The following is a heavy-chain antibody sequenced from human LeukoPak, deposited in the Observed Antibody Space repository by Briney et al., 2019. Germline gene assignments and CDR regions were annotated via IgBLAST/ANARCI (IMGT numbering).Heavy chain of an antibody. CDR2: IIPIFGTA. J-gene: IGHJ1*01. V-gene: IGHV1-69*13. CDR1: GCTFSSYA. D-gene: IGHD3-22*01. Sequence: ASVKVSCKASGCTFSSYAISWVRQAPGQGLEWMGGIIPIFGTANYAQKFQGRVTITADESTSTAYMELNSLRAEDTAVYYCAKKASRRYYDESNAEYFQHWGQGTLVIVSS. CDR3: AKKASRRYYDESNAEYFQH.